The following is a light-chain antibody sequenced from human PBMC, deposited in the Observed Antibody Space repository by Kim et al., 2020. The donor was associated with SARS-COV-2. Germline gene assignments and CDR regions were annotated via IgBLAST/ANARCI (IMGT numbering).Light chain of an antibody. J-gene: IGLJ3*02. V-gene: IGLV6-57*02. CDR2: EDN. CDR3: QSYDSNNQCV. Sequence: NFMLTQTHSVSESPGKTVTISCTSSSGSIDYNYVQWYQQRPGSAPTTVIYEDNQRPSGVPDRFSGSIDSSSNSASLTISGLKTEDEADYYCQSYDSNNQCVFGVGTQLTVL. CDR1: SGSIDYNY.